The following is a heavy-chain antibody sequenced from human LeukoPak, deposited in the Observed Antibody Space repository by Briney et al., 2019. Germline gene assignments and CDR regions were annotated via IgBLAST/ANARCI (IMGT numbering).Heavy chain of an antibody. CDR1: GYTFTSYY. V-gene: IGHV1-46*01. CDR3: ARPPTCSGSTSCAPSY. Sequence: GASVTVSCTASGYTFTSYYMHWVRQAPGQGLGWMGIINPSGGSTSYAQKFQGRVTMTRDTSTSTVYMELSSLRSEDTAVYYCARPPTCSGSTSCAPSYWGQGTLVTVSS. J-gene: IGHJ4*02. CDR2: INPSGGST. D-gene: IGHD2-2*01.